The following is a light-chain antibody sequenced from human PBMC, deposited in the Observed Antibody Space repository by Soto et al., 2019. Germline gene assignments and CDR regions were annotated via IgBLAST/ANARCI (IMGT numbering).Light chain of an antibody. CDR3: QQYNSYSIT. J-gene: IGKJ5*01. CDR1: QSIISW. Sequence: DIQSTQSPSTLSATAGDSVTITCRASQSIISWLAWYQHKPGKAPKLLIYAASSLQSGVPSRFSGSGSGTEFTLTISSLQPDDFATYYCQQYNSYSITFGQGTRLEIK. V-gene: IGKV1-5*01. CDR2: AAS.